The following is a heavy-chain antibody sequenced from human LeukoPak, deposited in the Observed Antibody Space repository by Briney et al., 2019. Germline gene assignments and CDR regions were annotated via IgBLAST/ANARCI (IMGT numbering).Heavy chain of an antibody. CDR3: AKRGAEVGATVAPGDY. Sequence: GGSLRLSCAASRFTFSSYAMSWVRQAPGKGLEWVSAISDRGGSTYYADSVKGRFTISRDKSKNTLYLQMNSLRAEDTAVYYCAKRGAEVGATVAPGDYWGQGTLVTVSS. CDR1: RFTFSSYA. CDR2: ISDRGGST. D-gene: IGHD1-26*01. J-gene: IGHJ4*02. V-gene: IGHV3-23*01.